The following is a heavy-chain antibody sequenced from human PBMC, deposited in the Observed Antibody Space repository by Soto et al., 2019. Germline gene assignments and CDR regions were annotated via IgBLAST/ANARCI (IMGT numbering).Heavy chain of an antibody. CDR3: ARGGYLGPYYFDY. CDR1: GFTFSSYG. J-gene: IGHJ4*02. Sequence: QVQLVESGGGVVQPGRSLRLSCAASGFTFSSYGMHWVRQAPGKGLEWVAVIWYDGSNKYYADSVKGRFTISRDNSKNTLYLQMNSLRAEDTAVYYCARGGYLGPYYFDYWGQGTLVTVSS. D-gene: IGHD3-22*01. V-gene: IGHV3-33*01. CDR2: IWYDGSNK.